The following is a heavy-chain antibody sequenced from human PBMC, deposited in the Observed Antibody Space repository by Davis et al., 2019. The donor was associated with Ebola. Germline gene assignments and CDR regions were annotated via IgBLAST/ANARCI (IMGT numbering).Heavy chain of an antibody. Sequence: GESLKISCAASGFTFSDYYMNWIRQAPGKGLEWVSYISSSGSTIYYADSVKGRFTISRDNAKNSLYLQMNSLRAEDTAVYYCARGRGVVIFDYWGQGTLVTVSS. J-gene: IGHJ4*02. CDR3: ARGRGVVIFDY. V-gene: IGHV3-11*01. D-gene: IGHD2-21*01. CDR2: ISSSGSTI. CDR1: GFTFSDYY.